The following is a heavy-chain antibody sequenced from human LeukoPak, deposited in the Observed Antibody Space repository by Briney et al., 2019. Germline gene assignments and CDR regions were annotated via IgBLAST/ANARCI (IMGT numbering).Heavy chain of an antibody. CDR3: AKVGSGWYYFDY. J-gene: IGHJ4*02. V-gene: IGHV3-23*01. CDR1: GFTFSSYA. D-gene: IGHD6-19*01. Sequence: GGSLRLSCAASGFTFSSYAMSWVRQAPGKGLEWVSGISGRGGTIYYADSVKGRFTISRDNSKNTLYLQLSSLRAEDTALYYCAKVGSGWYYFDYWGQGTLVTVSS. CDR2: ISGRGGTI.